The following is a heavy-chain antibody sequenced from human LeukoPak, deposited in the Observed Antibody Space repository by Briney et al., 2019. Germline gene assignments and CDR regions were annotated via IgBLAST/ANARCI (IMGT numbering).Heavy chain of an antibody. CDR1: GFTFSSFN. CDR2: ISRSSAYI. J-gene: IGHJ4*02. Sequence: GGSLRLSCAASGFTFSSFNMNWVRQAPGKGPEWVSYISRSSAYIHYADSVRGRFAISRDNAKNTLHLQMNSLRAEDTAVYFCARDWFDYWGQGTLVTVSS. CDR3: ARDWFDY. V-gene: IGHV3-21*05.